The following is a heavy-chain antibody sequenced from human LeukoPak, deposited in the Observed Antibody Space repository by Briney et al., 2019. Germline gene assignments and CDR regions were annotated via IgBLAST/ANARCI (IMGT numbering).Heavy chain of an antibody. CDR3: AGGSYCSSTSCTQGNWFDP. J-gene: IGHJ5*02. CDR2: IIPIFGTA. D-gene: IGHD2-2*01. CDR1: GGTFSSYA. Sequence: ASVKVSCKASGGTFSSYAISWVRQAPGQGLEWMGGIIPIFGTASYAQKFQGRVTITADESTSTAYMELSSLRPEDTAVYYCAGGSYCSSTSCTQGNWFDPWGQGTLVTVSS. V-gene: IGHV1-69*13.